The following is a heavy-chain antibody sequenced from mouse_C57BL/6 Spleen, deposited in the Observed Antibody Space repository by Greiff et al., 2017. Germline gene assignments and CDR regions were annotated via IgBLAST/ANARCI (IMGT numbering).Heavy chain of an antibody. CDR1: GFSLTSYG. CDR2: LWSGGST. D-gene: IGHD1-1*01. J-gene: IGHJ3*01. V-gene: IGHV2-2*01. Sequence: VQLVESGPGLVQPSQSLSITCTVSGFSLTSYGVHWVRQSPGKGLEWLGVLWSGGSTDYNAAFISRLSISKDYSKSQVFFKMTSLQADDTAIYYCSRCHLSYGFAFWCQGTLGTVSA. CDR3: SRCHLSYGFAF.